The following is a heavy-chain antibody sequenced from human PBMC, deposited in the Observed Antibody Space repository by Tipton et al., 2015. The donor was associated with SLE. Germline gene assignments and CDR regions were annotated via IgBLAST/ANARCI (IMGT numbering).Heavy chain of an antibody. D-gene: IGHD7-27*01. CDR3: ARETGVLDAFDI. V-gene: IGHV1-2*02. J-gene: IGHJ3*02. CDR2: INPNSGGT. Sequence: QSGAEVKKPGASVKVSCKASGYTFTGYYMHWVRQAPGQGLEWMGWINPNSGGTNYAQKFQGRVTMTRDTSISTAYMELRRLRSEDTAVYYCARETGVLDAFDIWGQGTMVTVSS. CDR1: GYTFTGYY.